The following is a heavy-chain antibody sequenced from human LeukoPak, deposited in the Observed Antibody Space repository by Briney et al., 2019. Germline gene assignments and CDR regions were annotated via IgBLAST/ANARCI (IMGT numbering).Heavy chain of an antibody. CDR1: RFTFSSYA. Sequence: GGSLRLSCAASRFTFSSYAMHWVRQAPGKGLEWVAVISYDGSNKYYADSVKGRFTISRDNSKNTLYLQMNSLRAEDTAVYYCAKGGVAAAGIAVDYWGQGTLVTVSS. CDR2: ISYDGSNK. CDR3: AKGGVAAAGIAVDY. D-gene: IGHD6-13*01. J-gene: IGHJ4*02. V-gene: IGHV3-30-3*01.